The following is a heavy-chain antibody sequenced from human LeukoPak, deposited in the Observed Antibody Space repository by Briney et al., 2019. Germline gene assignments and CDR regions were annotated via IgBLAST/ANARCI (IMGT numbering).Heavy chain of an antibody. CDR1: GGSFSGYY. CDR3: ARGRDYFDY. J-gene: IGHJ4*02. Sequence: PSETLSLTCAVYGGSFSGYYWSWIRQPPGKGLEWIGEIDHSGSTNYNPSLKSRVTISVDTSKNQFSLKLSSVTAADTAVYYCARGRDYFDYWGQGTLVTVSS. V-gene: IGHV4-34*01. CDR2: IDHSGST.